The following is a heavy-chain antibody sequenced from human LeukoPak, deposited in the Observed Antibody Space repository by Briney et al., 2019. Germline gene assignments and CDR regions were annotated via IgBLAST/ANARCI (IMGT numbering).Heavy chain of an antibody. Sequence: GGSLRLSCAASGFTFSNAWMSWVRQAPGKGLEWVSIIYSGGSTLYADSVKGRFTISRDNSKNKLYLQMNSLRAEDTAVYYCARGGSYLSAFDIWGQGTMVTVSS. V-gene: IGHV3-53*01. CDR3: ARGGSYLSAFDI. CDR2: IYSGGST. CDR1: GFTFSNAW. J-gene: IGHJ3*02. D-gene: IGHD1-26*01.